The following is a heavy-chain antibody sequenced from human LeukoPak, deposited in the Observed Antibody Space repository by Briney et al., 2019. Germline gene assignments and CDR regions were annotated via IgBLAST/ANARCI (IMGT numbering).Heavy chain of an antibody. CDR3: ARTVRWSDYFDY. D-gene: IGHD6-13*01. CDR2: IGQDGSEK. CDR1: GFTFSSYW. J-gene: IGHJ4*02. V-gene: IGHV3-7*01. Sequence: GGSLRLSCAASGFTFSSYWMSWVRQAPGKGLEWVATIGQDGSEKFYVDSVKGRFTISRDNAKNSLFLQIYSLRAEDTSVYYCARTVRWSDYFDYWGQGALVTVXS.